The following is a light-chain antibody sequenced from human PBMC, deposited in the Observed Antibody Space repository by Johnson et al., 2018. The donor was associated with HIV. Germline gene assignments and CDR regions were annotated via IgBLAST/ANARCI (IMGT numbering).Light chain of an antibody. CDR3: GTWDSSLSAGGG. J-gene: IGLJ1*01. V-gene: IGLV1-51*02. Sequence: QSVLSQPPSVSAAPGQKVTISCSGSSSNIGNNYVSWYQQLPGTAPKLLIYENNKRPSGIPDRFSGSKSGTSATLGITGLQTVDEADYYCGTWDSSLSAGGGFGTGTKVTVL. CDR2: ENN. CDR1: SSNIGNNY.